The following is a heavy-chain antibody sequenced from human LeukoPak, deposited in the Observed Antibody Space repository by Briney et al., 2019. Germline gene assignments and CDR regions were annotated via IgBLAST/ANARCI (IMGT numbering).Heavy chain of an antibody. V-gene: IGHV3-9*01. D-gene: IGHD3-22*01. CDR1: GFTFA. CDR2: LTWNSGSI. CDR3: ARDMYYYDSSGYYY. J-gene: IGHJ4*02. Sequence: GGSLRLSCAASGFTFAMHWVRQAPGKGLEWVSGLTWNSGSIEYADSVKGRFTISRDSAKNSLYLQMNSLRAEDTAVYYCARDMYYYDSSGYYYWGQGTLVTVSS.